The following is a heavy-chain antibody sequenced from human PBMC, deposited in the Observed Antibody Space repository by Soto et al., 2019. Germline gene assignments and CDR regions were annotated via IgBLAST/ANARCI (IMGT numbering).Heavy chain of an antibody. D-gene: IGHD2-2*01. CDR3: AKVGYCSSTSCSAIYYYYMDV. V-gene: IGHV3-23*01. CDR1: GFTFSSYA. CDR2: ISGSGGST. J-gene: IGHJ6*03. Sequence: GGSLRLSCAASGFTFSSYAMSWVRQAPGKGLEWVSAISGSGGSTYYADSVKGRFTISRDNSKNTLYLQMNSLRAEDTAVYYSAKVGYCSSTSCSAIYYYYMDVWGQGTTVTVSS.